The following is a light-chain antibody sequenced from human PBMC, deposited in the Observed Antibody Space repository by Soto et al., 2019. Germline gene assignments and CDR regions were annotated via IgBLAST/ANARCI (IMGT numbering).Light chain of an antibody. Sequence: QMTQSPSTLAASVGGRVTITCRASQDIRSRLAWFQQKPGKGPKLLIYDAFSLESGVPQSFSGSGSGTEFTLTISSLQTEDFSTYYCQQYHSYWAFGQGTKV. J-gene: IGKJ1*01. CDR1: QDIRSR. V-gene: IGKV1-5*01. CDR3: QQYHSYWA. CDR2: DAF.